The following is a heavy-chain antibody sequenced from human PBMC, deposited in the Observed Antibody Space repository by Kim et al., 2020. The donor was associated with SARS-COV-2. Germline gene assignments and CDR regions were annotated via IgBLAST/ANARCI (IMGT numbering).Heavy chain of an antibody. CDR1: GGSFSGCY. CDR3: ARGDYYGSGSYAY. D-gene: IGHD3-10*01. J-gene: IGHJ4*02. Sequence: SETLSLTCAVYGGSFSGCYWSWIRQPPGKGLEWIGEINHSGSTNYNPSLKSRVTISVDTSKNQFSLKLSSVTAADTAVYYCARGDYYGSGSYAYWGQGTLVTVSS. CDR2: INHSGST. V-gene: IGHV4-34*01.